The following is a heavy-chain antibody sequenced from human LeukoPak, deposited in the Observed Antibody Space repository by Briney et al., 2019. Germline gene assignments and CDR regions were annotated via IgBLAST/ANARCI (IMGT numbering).Heavy chain of an antibody. J-gene: IGHJ3*02. CDR2: INPNSGGT. CDR3: ARDMSYYDSSGYYYVLAAFDI. V-gene: IGHV1-2*02. Sequence: ASVKVSCKASGYTFTGYYMHWVRQAPGQGLEWMGWINPNSGGTNYAQKFQGRVTMTRDTSISTAYMELSRLRSDDTAAYYCARDMSYYDSSGYYYVLAAFDIWGQGTMVTVSS. D-gene: IGHD3-22*01. CDR1: GYTFTGYY.